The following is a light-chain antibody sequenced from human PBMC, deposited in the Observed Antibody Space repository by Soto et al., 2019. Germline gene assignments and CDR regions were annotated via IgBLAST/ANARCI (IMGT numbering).Light chain of an antibody. Sequence: EIVMPQSPATLSVSPGERATLSCRASQSVSSNLAWYHQKPGQAPRLLIYGASTRAIGIPARFSGSGSGTEFTLTISSLQSEDFAVYYCQQYNNWPPWTFGQGNKVEIK. CDR2: GAS. J-gene: IGKJ1*01. CDR1: QSVSSN. CDR3: QQYNNWPPWT. V-gene: IGKV3-15*01.